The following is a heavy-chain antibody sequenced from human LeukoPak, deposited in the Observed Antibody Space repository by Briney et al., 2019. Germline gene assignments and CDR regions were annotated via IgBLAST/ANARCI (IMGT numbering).Heavy chain of an antibody. D-gene: IGHD2-8*02. Sequence: GGSLRLSCAASGFTFSNFAMSWVRQAPGKGLEWVSSISGSGGSTYYADSVKGRFTISRDNSKSTLSLQMNSLRAEDTAIYYCATYRQVLLPFESWGQGTLVTVSS. J-gene: IGHJ4*02. CDR1: GFTFSNFA. V-gene: IGHV3-23*01. CDR3: ATYRQVLLPFES. CDR2: ISGSGGST.